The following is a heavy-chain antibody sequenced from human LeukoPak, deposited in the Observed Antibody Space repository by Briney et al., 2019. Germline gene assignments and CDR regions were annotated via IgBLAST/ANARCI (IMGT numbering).Heavy chain of an antibody. D-gene: IGHD3-9*01. CDR1: GGSFSDYY. CDR2: INHRGTT. Sequence: SKTLSLTCAVSGGSFSDYYWSWIRQPPGKGLEWIGEINHRGTTNYIPSLKSRVTISVDTSNNRFSLKLSSLTAADTAVYYCARAGLRFFDWSQNYYYAMDVWGQGTTVTVSS. CDR3: ARAGLRFFDWSQNYYYAMDV. J-gene: IGHJ6*02. V-gene: IGHV4-34*01.